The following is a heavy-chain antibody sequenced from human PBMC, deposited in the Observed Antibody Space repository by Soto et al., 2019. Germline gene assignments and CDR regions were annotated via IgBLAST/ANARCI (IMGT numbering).Heavy chain of an antibody. D-gene: IGHD3-22*01. CDR1: GGTFSSYA. CDR2: IIPIFGTA. Sequence: ASVKVSCKASGGTFSSYAISWVRQAPGQGLEWMGGIIPIFGTANYAQKFQGRVTITADESTSTAYMELSSLRSEDTAVYYCARDHDYYDSSGYDYCGQGTLVPVSS. J-gene: IGHJ4*02. V-gene: IGHV1-69*13. CDR3: ARDHDYYDSSGYDY.